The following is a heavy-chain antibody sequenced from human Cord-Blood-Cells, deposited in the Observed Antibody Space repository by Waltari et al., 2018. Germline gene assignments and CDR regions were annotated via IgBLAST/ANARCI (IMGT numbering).Heavy chain of an antibody. CDR3: AKEEMGCSGGDCYFDY. J-gene: IGHJ4*02. CDR2: ISYDGSNK. D-gene: IGHD2-21*01. Sequence: QVQLVESGGGVVQPGRSLRRSCAASGFTFSSYGMHWVRQAPGKGLEWVAVISYDGSNKYYADSVKGRFTISRDNSKNTLYLQMNSLRAEDTAVYYCAKEEMGCSGGDCYFDYWGQGTLVTVSS. V-gene: IGHV3-30*18. CDR1: GFTFSSYG.